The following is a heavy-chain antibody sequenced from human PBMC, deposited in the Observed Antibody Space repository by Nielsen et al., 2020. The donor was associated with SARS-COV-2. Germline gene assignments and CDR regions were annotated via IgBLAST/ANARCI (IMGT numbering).Heavy chain of an antibody. J-gene: IGHJ6*02. CDR2: VSYSGST. CDR1: GGSISSNY. V-gene: IGHV4-59*01. CDR3: ARSETPLYHYGLDV. Sequence: SETLSLTCTVSGGSISSNYWTWIRQPPGKGLEWIGHVSYSGSTNYNPSLKSRVTISVDTSKTQFSLNLSSVTAADTALYYCARSETPLYHYGLDVWGQGSTVIVSS.